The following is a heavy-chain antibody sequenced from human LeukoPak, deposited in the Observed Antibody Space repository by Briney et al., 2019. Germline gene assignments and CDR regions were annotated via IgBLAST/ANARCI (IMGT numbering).Heavy chain of an antibody. CDR2: IYTSGST. J-gene: IGHJ4*02. CDR1: GGPISSGSYY. CDR3: ARDFWN. D-gene: IGHD3-3*01. V-gene: IGHV4-61*02. Sequence: SETLSLTCTVSGGPISSGSYYWRWLRQPAGKGLEWIGRIYTSGSTNYNPSLKSRVIISVDTSKNQFSLKLSSVTAADTAVYYCARDFWNWGQGTLVTVSS.